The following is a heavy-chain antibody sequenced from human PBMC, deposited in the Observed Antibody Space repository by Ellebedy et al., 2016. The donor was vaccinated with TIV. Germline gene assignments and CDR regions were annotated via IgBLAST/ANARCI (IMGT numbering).Heavy chain of an antibody. J-gene: IGHJ4*02. V-gene: IGHV1-18*01. CDR2: ISAYNGNT. CDR3: ARVSRGMPDQGYYDY. CDR1: GGTFSSYA. D-gene: IGHD2-2*01. Sequence: ASVKVSXKASGGTFSSYAISWVRQAPGQGLEWMGWISAYNGNTNYAQKLQGRVTMTTDTSTSTAYMELRSLRSDDTAVYYCARVSRGMPDQGYYDYWGQGTLVTVSS.